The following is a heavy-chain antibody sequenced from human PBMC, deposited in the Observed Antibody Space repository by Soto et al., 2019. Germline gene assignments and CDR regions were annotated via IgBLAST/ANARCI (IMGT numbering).Heavy chain of an antibody. D-gene: IGHD6-6*01. CDR1: GGSISSYY. Sequence: SETLSLTCTVPGGSISSYYWSWIRQPPGKGLEWIGYIYYSGSTNYNPSLKSRVTISVDTSKNQFSLKLSSVTAADTAVYYCARSQYSSSSFDYWGQGTLVTVSS. CDR3: ARSQYSSSSFDY. V-gene: IGHV4-59*01. J-gene: IGHJ4*02. CDR2: IYYSGST.